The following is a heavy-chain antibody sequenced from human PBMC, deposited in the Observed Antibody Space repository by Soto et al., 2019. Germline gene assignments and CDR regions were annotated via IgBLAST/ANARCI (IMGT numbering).Heavy chain of an antibody. J-gene: IGHJ6*02. CDR1: GGTFSRYA. Sequence: SVKVSCKASGGTFSRYAISWVRQAPGQGKEWIGGIIPIFGTANYAQKFQGRVTITADESTSAAYMELSSLRSEDTAVYYCAREIDLRFLEWLSVPHYYYYGMDVWGQGTTVTVSS. CDR3: AREIDLRFLEWLSVPHYYYYGMDV. CDR2: IIPIFGTA. V-gene: IGHV1-69*13. D-gene: IGHD3-3*01.